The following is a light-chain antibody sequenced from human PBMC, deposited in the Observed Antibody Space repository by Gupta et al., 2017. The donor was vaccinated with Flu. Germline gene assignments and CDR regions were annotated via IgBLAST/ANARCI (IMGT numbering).Light chain of an antibody. J-gene: IGKJ3*01. CDR3: RRNKDSPSFT. Sequence: STLYQSVGARVTFTGRAIQTITSWLKCYQQKPGKVPKVLIYKASRLECGVPSRFSGSRSGTEFTLTISSLQPDDFATYYCRRNKDSPSFTFGHGTKVDIK. CDR1: QTITSW. CDR2: KAS. V-gene: IGKV1-5*03.